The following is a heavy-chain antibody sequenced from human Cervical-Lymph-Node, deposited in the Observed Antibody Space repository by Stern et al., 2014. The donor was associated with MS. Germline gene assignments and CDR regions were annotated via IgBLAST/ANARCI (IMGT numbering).Heavy chain of an antibody. CDR1: GGTLISYP. Sequence: QLVESGAAVRQPGSSVKVSCQASGGTLISYPISWVRQAPGQWLEWLGGIMPIMGASNYAHKFQGRVTITADESTTTIYMELRSLKSEDTAVYYCARHLGSHESGWFDPWGQGTLVTVSS. D-gene: IGHD1-26*01. V-gene: IGHV1-69*01. J-gene: IGHJ5*02. CDR3: ARHLGSHESGWFDP. CDR2: IMPIMGAS.